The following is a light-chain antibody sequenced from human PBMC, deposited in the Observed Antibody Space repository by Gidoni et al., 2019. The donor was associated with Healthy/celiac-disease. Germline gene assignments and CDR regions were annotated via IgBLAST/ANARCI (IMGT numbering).Light chain of an antibody. CDR1: TIGSKS. CDR3: QVWDSSSDHVV. V-gene: IGLV3-21*04. Sequence: SYVLTQPPSVSVAPGKTARMTCGGNTIGSKSVPWYQKKPGQAPVLVIYYASDRHSGIPERFYGSKSGNTATLTISRVEAGDEADYYCQVWDSSSDHVVFGGGTKLTVL. J-gene: IGLJ2*01. CDR2: YAS.